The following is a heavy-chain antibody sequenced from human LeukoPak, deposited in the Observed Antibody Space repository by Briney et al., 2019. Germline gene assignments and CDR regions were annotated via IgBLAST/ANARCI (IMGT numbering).Heavy chain of an antibody. J-gene: IGHJ5*02. V-gene: IGHV1-2*02. CDR3: ALIGDHAWFDP. D-gene: IGHD3-10*01. Sequence: ASVKVSCKASGCTFSGYYIFWVRRAPGQGLEWMGWINPNSGGTNYAQEFQGRVTMTRDTSITTAYMELSTLRSDDTAVYYCALIGDHAWFDPWGQGTLVTVSS. CDR1: GCTFSGYY. CDR2: INPNSGGT.